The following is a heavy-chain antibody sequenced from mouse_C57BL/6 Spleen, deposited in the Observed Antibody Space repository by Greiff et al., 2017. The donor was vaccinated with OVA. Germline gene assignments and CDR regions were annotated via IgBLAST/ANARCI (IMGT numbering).Heavy chain of an antibody. D-gene: IGHD1-1*01. CDR3: ASSEYYGSLYAMDY. J-gene: IGHJ4*01. CDR1: GYTFTSYW. Sequence: QVHVKQPGAELVQPGASVKMSCKASGYTFTSYWITWVKQRPGQGLEWIGDIYPGSGSTNYNEKFKSKAPLTVDTSSCTAYMQHSSLTSEDAAVYDSASSEYYGSLYAMDYWGQGTSVTVST. CDR2: IYPGSGST. V-gene: IGHV1-55*01.